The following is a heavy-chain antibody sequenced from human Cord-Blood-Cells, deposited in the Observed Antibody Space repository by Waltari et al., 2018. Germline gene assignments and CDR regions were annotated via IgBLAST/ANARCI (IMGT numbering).Heavy chain of an antibody. CDR1: GGTFGSSA. J-gene: IGHJ3*02. CDR2: IIPILGIA. V-gene: IGHV1-69*09. CDR3: ARDQGHIEARPAFDI. D-gene: IGHD6-6*01. Sequence: QVQLVQPGAEVKKPGSTVKVSWKASGGTFGSSAVSWVLRAPGQGLEWRGRIIPILGIANYAQKFQGRVTITADKSTSTAYMELSSLRSEDTAVYYCARDQGHIEARPAFDIWGQGTMVTVSS.